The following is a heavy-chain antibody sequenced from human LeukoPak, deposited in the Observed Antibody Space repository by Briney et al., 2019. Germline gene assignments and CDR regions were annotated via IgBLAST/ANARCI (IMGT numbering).Heavy chain of an antibody. CDR2: IKQDGSAK. V-gene: IGHV3-7*01. Sequence: GGSLRLSCAASGFTFSTYWMSWVRQAPGKGLEWLANIKQDGSAKFYVDSVKGRFTTSRDIAKNSLYLQMDSLRAEDTAIYYCATSASRKLDSWGQGTLVTVSS. D-gene: IGHD1-14*01. CDR3: ATSASRKLDS. CDR1: GFTFSTYW. J-gene: IGHJ4*02.